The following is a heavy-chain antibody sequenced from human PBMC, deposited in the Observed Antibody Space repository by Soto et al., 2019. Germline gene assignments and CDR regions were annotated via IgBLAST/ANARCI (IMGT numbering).Heavy chain of an antibody. Sequence: ETLSLACAVYGGSFSGYYWSWIRQPPGKGLEWIGEIHLAGSTKYNPSLKGRVTMSLETSKNQFSLKLTSVTAADTAVYYCARRVVPAALGLWGRGTLVTVSS. D-gene: IGHD2-2*01. CDR3: ARRVVPAALGL. CDR1: GGSFSGYY. J-gene: IGHJ2*01. CDR2: IHLAGST. V-gene: IGHV4-34*01.